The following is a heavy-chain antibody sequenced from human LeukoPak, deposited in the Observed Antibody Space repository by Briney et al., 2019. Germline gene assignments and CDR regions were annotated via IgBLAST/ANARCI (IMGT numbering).Heavy chain of an antibody. CDR2: IIPIFGTA. CDR1: GGTFSSYA. J-gene: IGHJ4*02. D-gene: IGHD3-10*01. V-gene: IGHV1-69*05. Sequence: SVKASCKASGGTFSSYAISWVRQAPGQGLEWMGRIIPIFGTANYAQKFQGRVTITTDESTSTAYMELSSLRSEDTAVYYCARAWAVRGPRGYYFDYWGQGTLVTVSS. CDR3: ARAWAVRGPRGYYFDY.